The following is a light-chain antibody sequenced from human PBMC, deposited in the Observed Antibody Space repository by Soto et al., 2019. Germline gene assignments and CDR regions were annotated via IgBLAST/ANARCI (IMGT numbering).Light chain of an antibody. CDR2: EVS. CDR1: SDDVGAYNY. Sequence: QLVLTQPASVSGSPGQSITMSCTGTSDDVGAYNYVSWYQQHPGKAPKLIIYEVSHRPSGVSNRFSGSKSGNTASLTISGLQAEDEAAYHCSSYTSGSTYVIFGGGTKLTVL. V-gene: IGLV2-14*01. J-gene: IGLJ2*01. CDR3: SSYTSGSTYVI.